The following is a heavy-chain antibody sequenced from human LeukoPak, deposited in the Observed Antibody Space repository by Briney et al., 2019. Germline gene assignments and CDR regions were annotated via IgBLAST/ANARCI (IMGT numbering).Heavy chain of an antibody. CDR1: GGSISSYY. CDR2: IYYSGST. CDR3: ARAKFWSGYYTYYFDY. J-gene: IGHJ4*02. V-gene: IGHV4-59*01. D-gene: IGHD3-3*01. Sequence: SETLSLTCTVSGGSISSYYWSWIRQPPGKGLEWIGYIYYSGSTNYNPSLKSRVTISVDTSKNQFSLKLSSVTAADTAVYYCARAKFWSGYYTYYFDYWGQGTLVTVSS.